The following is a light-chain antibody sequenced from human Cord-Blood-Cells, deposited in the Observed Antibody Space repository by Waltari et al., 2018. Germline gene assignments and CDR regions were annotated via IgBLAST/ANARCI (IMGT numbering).Light chain of an antibody. J-gene: IGKJ1*01. CDR1: QSISSY. CDR3: QQSYSTPWT. CDR2: AAS. Sequence: DIQMTQSPYSLSASVGDRVTITCRASQSISSYLNWYQQKPGKAPKLLIYAASSLQSGVPSRFSSSGSGTDFTLTISSLQPEDFATYYCQQSYSTPWTFGQGTKVEIK. V-gene: IGKV1-39*01.